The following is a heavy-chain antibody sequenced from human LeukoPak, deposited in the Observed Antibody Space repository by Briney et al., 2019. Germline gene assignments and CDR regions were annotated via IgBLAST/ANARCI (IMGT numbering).Heavy chain of an antibody. CDR3: ARGSRNYCSSTSCYYPYYYYYMDV. CDR2: IYYSGST. J-gene: IGHJ6*03. V-gene: IGHV4-59*01. D-gene: IGHD2-2*01. CDR1: GGSISSYY. Sequence: PSETMSLTCTVSGGSISSYYWSWIRQPPGKGLEWIGYIYYSGSTNYNPSLKGRVTISVDTSKNQFSLKLSSVTAADTAVYYCARGSRNYCSSTSCYYPYYYYYMDVWGKGTTVTVSS.